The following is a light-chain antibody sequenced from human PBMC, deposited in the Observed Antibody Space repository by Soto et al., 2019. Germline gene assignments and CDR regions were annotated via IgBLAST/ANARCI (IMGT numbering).Light chain of an antibody. CDR2: GAS. Sequence: EIVLTQSPGTLSLSPGERATLSFRASQSVSSSYLAWYQQKPGQAPRLLIYGASSRATGIPDRFSGSGSGTDLTLTISRLEPEDFAVYYCQQYGSSPALTFGGGTKVDI. V-gene: IGKV3-20*01. CDR3: QQYGSSPALT. CDR1: QSVSSSY. J-gene: IGKJ4*01.